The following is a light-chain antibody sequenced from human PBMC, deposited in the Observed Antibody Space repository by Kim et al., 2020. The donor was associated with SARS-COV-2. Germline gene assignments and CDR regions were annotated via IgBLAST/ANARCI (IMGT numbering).Light chain of an antibody. J-gene: IGLJ3*02. CDR3: AAWDDSLNGPV. Sequence: QSVLTQPPSVSGAPGQRVTISCSGGSSNIGSNTVTWYQQLPGSAPKLLIYTHNQRASGVPDRFSGSKSGTSASLAISGLQSEDEAHYYCAAWDDSLNGPVFGAGTQLTVL. CDR1: SSNIGSNT. V-gene: IGLV1-44*01. CDR2: THN.